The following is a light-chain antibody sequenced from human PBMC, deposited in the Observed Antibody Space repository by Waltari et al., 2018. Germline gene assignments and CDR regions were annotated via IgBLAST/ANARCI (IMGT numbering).Light chain of an antibody. CDR3: QSYDSSLSGWV. V-gene: IGLV1-40*01. CDR1: CSNIGAASD. Sequence: QSVLTQPPSVSGAPGQRVTISCTGSCSNIGAASDVQWYQQLPGTAPKLLIYGNNNRPSGVPDRFSASKSGTSASLAITGLQAEDEADYYCQSYDSSLSGWVFGGRTKLTVL. J-gene: IGLJ3*02. CDR2: GNN.